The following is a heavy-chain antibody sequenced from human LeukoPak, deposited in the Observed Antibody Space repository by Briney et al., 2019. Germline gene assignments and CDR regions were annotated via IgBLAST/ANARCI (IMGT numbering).Heavy chain of an antibody. J-gene: IGHJ4*02. CDR1: GGTFSSYA. V-gene: IGHV1-69*05. CDR2: IIPIFGTA. D-gene: IGHD3-10*01. Sequence: SVKVSCKASGGTFSSYAISWVRQAPGQALEWVGGIIPIFGTANYAQKFQGRVTITTDESTSTAYMELSSLRSEDTAVYYCAKERVGYIDYWGQGTLVTVSS. CDR3: AKERVGYIDY.